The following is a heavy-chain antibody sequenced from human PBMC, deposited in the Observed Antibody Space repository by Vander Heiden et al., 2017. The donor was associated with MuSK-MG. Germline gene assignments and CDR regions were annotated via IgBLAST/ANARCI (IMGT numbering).Heavy chain of an antibody. V-gene: IGHV3-23*04. D-gene: IGHD3-3*01. CDR3: AKDFSYYDFWSGYAY. Sequence: EVQLVESGGGLVQPGGCLRLACVASGFTLRTSALCGGRQAPGKRLEWVSAISGSGATTYYTDSVKGRFTTSRDNSKNTLYLQMNSLRAEDMAVYYCAKDFSYYDFWSGYAYWGQGTLGTVSS. CDR2: ISGSGATT. CDR1: GFTLRTSA. J-gene: IGHJ4*02.